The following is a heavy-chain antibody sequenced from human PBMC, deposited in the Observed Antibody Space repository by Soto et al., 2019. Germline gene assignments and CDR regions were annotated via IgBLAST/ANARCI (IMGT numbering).Heavy chain of an antibody. J-gene: IGHJ4*01. Sequence: PWRSLRLSCAASGFSLSMYWMSWLRQAPGRGPEWVANIKQDGSEKYYVDSVKGRFTIFRDNAKNSLYFQMNSLRAEDTAVYYCARGATPIARNDYWGRGTLVTISS. CDR1: GFSLSMYW. CDR2: IKQDGSEK. V-gene: IGHV3-7*03. CDR3: ARGATPIARNDY. D-gene: IGHD6-13*01.